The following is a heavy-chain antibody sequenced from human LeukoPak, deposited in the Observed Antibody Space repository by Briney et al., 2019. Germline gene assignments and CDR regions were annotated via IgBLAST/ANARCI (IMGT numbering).Heavy chain of an antibody. V-gene: IGHV1-69*13. J-gene: IGHJ5*02. Sequence: SVKVSCKASGGTFSSYAISWVRQAPGQGLEWMGGIIPIFGTANYAQKFQGRVTITADESTSTAYMELSSLRSEDTAVYYCARDNAYTGGDWFDPWGQGTLVTVSS. D-gene: IGHD3-16*01. CDR2: IIPIFGTA. CDR1: GGTFSSYA. CDR3: ARDNAYTGGDWFDP.